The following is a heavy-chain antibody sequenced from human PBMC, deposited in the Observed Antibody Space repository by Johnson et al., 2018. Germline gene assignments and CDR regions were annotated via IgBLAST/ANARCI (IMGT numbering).Heavy chain of an antibody. CDR1: GFTSRNYW. Sequence: EVELLESGGELVQRGGSLRLSCAASGFTSRNYWMSWVRQAPGTGLEWVANMNQDGSEPYYVVSVKGRFTISRDNAKNSLYLQMNSLRTEDTAVYYCARDGDYFASGSDSQYFHHWGQGTLVTVSS. J-gene: IGHJ1*01. CDR3: ARDGDYFASGSDSQYFHH. D-gene: IGHD3-10*01. CDR2: MNQDGSEP. V-gene: IGHV3-7*01.